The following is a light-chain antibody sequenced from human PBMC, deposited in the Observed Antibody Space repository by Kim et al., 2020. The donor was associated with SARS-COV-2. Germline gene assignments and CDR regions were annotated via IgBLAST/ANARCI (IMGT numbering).Light chain of an antibody. CDR1: QSVSSSY. CDR3: QQYGSSAPWT. V-gene: IGKV3-20*01. Sequence: PGERATRSCRASQSVSSSYLAWYQQKPGQAPRLLIYGASSRATGIPDRFSASGSGTDFTLTISRLEPEDFAVYYCQQYGSSAPWTFGQGTRVDIK. CDR2: GAS. J-gene: IGKJ1*01.